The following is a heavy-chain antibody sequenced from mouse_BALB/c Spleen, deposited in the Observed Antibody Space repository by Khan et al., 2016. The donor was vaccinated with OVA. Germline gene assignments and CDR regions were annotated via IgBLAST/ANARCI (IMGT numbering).Heavy chain of an antibody. V-gene: IGHV5-6*01. J-gene: IGHJ3*01. CDR2: MSSGGDYT. Sequence: EVELVESGGDLVKPGGSLKLSCAASGFTFSSYSMSWVRQIPDKRLEWVATMSSGGDYTYYPDSVKGRFTISRDNAKNTLYLQMSSLKSEATAMYYCASHVTGSFAYWGQGTLVTVSA. CDR3: ASHVTGSFAY. D-gene: IGHD4-1*01. CDR1: GFTFSSYS.